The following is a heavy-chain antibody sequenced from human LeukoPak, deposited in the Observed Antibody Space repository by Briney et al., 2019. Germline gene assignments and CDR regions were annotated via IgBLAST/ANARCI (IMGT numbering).Heavy chain of an antibody. V-gene: IGHV5-51*01. D-gene: IGHD4-17*01. CDR1: GYSFTTSW. CDR3: ARPTTVSTEFDY. CDR2: IYPDDSDT. J-gene: IGHJ4*02. Sequence: GESLKISCQGSGYSFTTSWIAWVRQMPGKGLEWMGSIYPDDSDTRYSSSFQGQVTISADKSMSTAYLQWSSLKASDTAMYYCARPTTVSTEFDYWGQGTLVTVSS.